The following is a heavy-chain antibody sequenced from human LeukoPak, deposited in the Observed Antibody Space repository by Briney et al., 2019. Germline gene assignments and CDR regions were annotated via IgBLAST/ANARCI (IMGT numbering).Heavy chain of an antibody. CDR2: IYYSGST. CDR3: ARPAYRGSYYDDFDI. J-gene: IGHJ3*02. D-gene: IGHD1-26*01. CDR1: GGSISSSSYY. Sequence: PSETLSLTCTVSGGSISSSSYYWGWIRQPPGKGLEWIGSIYYSGSTYYNPSLKSRVTISVDTSKNKFSLKLNSVTAADTAVYYCARPAYRGSYYDDFDIWGQGTMVTVSS. V-gene: IGHV4-39*01.